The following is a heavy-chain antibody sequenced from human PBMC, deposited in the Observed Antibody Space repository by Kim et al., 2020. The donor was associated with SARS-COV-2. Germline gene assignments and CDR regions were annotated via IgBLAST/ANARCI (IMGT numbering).Heavy chain of an antibody. V-gene: IGHV1-69*04. CDR2: IIPILGIA. CDR1: GGTFSSYA. J-gene: IGHJ6*02. Sequence: SVKVSCKASGGTFSSYAISWVRQAPGQGLEWMGRIIPILGIANYAQKFQGRVTITADKSTSTAYMELSSLRSEDTAVYYCARDWAPHVRPGTTTSYYYYGMDVWGQGTTVTVSS. D-gene: IGHD1-1*01. CDR3: ARDWAPHVRPGTTTSYYYYGMDV.